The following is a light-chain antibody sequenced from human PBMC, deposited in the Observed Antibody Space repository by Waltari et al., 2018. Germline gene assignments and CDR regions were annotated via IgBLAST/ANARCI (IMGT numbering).Light chain of an antibody. Sequence: EIVLTQSLPTLPLSPGERAPRSCRASQSVRKYLAWYQQKPGQAPRLLIYDTSNRETGIPARFTGSGSGTDFTLTISNVEPEDFAVYYCQQRNDWPLTFGGGTKVEIK. CDR3: QQRNDWPLT. CDR1: QSVRKY. J-gene: IGKJ4*02. V-gene: IGKV3-11*01. CDR2: DTS.